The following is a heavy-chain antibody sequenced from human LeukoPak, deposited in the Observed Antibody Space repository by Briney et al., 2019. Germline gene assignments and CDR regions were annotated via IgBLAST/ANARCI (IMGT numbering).Heavy chain of an antibody. J-gene: IGHJ6*03. D-gene: IGHD6-6*01. CDR1: GYSFTSYW. CDR2: IYPGDSDT. CDR3: ARRASSSSNYYYYMDV. Sequence: GESLKISCKGSGYSFTSYWIGWVRQMPGKGLEWMGIIYPGDSDTIYSPSFQGQVTISADKSISTAYLQWSSLKASDTAVYYCARRASSSSNYYYYMDVWGKGTTVTVSS. V-gene: IGHV5-51*01.